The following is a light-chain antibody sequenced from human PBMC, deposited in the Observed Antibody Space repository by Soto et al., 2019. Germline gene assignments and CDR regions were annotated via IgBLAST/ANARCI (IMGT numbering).Light chain of an antibody. J-gene: IGKJ2*01. CDR2: GAS. CDR1: QSVTSNF. Sequence: ENVLTQSPGTLSLSPGERATLSCRASQSVTSNFLAWYQQKPGQAPRLLIYGASTRAAGVPLRFSGSGSGTDFTLTITRLEPENFALYYCQQYGRSPLLYTFGQGTKLGVK. V-gene: IGKV3-20*01. CDR3: QQYGRSPLLYT.